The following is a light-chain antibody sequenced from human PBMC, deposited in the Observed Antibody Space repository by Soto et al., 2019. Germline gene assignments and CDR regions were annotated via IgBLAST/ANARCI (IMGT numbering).Light chain of an antibody. CDR3: QQYNNWWT. V-gene: IGKV3-15*01. Sequence: EIVMTQSPATLSVSPGERATLSCRASQSVSSNLAWYQQKPGQAPRLLIYGASTRATGIPARFSGSGSGTESALTISSRQSEDFAVYYCQQYNNWWTFGQGTKVDIK. CDR1: QSVSSN. CDR2: GAS. J-gene: IGKJ1*01.